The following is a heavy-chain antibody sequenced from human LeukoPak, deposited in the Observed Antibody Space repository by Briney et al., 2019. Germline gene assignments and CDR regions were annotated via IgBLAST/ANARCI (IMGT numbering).Heavy chain of an antibody. J-gene: IGHJ6*02. CDR3: AKLWFGEVYNGIVV. CDR2: ISAYNGNT. D-gene: IGHD3-10*01. Sequence: TVKLSRKASGYTFTSYGISGVRHAPGQGLEWMGGISAYNGNTKYAQKLPGRVTRTTDTSTSTAYMVLRSLRSDDTAVYYWAKLWFGEVYNGIVVWGQGTTVTVSS. V-gene: IGHV1-18*01. CDR1: GYTFTSYG.